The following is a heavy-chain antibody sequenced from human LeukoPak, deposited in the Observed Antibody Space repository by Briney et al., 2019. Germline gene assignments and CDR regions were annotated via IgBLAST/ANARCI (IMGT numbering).Heavy chain of an antibody. CDR3: ARDRGSGWLFDY. CDR1: GGSISSSSYY. V-gene: IGHV4-39*02. CDR2: IYYSGST. J-gene: IGHJ4*02. D-gene: IGHD6-19*01. Sequence: SETLSLTCTVSGGSISSSSYYWGWIRQPPGKGLEWIGSIYYSGSTYYNPSLKSRVTISVDTSKNQFSLKLSSVTAADTAVYYCARDRGSGWLFDYWGQGTLVTVSS.